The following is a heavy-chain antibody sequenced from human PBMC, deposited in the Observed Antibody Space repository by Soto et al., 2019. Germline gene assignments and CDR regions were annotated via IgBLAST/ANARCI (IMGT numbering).Heavy chain of an antibody. CDR2: IKQDGSEK. V-gene: IGHV3-7*05. J-gene: IGHJ4*02. Sequence: GGSLSLSCASSGFTFSSYWMSWVRQAPGKGLEWVANIKQDGSEKYYVDYVKGRFTISRDNAKNSLYLQMNSLRAEDTAVYYCARKLSRPYYFDYWGQGTLVTVSS. CDR1: GFTFSSYW. CDR3: ARKLSRPYYFDY.